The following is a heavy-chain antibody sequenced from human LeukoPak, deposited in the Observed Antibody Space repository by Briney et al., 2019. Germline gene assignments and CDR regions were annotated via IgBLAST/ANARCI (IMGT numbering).Heavy chain of an antibody. Sequence: GESPKISCKGSGYSFTSYWIGWVRQMPGKGLEWMGIIYPGDSDTRYSPSFQGQVTISADKSISTAYLQWSSLKASDTAMYYCARLPIYYYYGMDVWGQGTTVTVSS. V-gene: IGHV5-51*01. CDR1: GYSFTSYW. CDR3: ARLPIYYYYGMDV. CDR2: IYPGDSDT. J-gene: IGHJ6*02.